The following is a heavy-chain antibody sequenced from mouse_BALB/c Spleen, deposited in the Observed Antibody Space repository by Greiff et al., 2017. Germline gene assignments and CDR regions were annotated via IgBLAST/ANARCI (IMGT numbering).Heavy chain of an antibody. D-gene: IGHD2-1*01. CDR3: AGWGNDARDY. V-gene: IGHV5-17*02. J-gene: IGHJ4*01. CDR2: ISSGSSTI. Sequence: EVMLVESGGGLVQPGGSRKLSCAASGFTFSRFGMHWVRQAPEKGLEWVAYISSGSSTIYYADTVKGRFTISRDNPQNTLFLQMTSLGSEDAAMYYCAGWGNDARDYWGQGTAVTVSS. CDR1: GFTFSRFG.